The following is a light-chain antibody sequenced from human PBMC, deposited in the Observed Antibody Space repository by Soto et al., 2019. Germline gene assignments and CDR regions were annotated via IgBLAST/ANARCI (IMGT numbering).Light chain of an antibody. J-gene: IGLJ3*02. Sequence: QSALTQPPSASGTPGQRVTISCSGSSYNIGTNYVYWYQQVPGTAPKLLIYSNNQRPSGVPDRFSGSKSGTSASLAIRGLRSEDEADYYCATWDDSLRGRVFGGGTKLTVL. CDR3: ATWDDSLRGRV. CDR1: SYNIGTNY. CDR2: SNN. V-gene: IGLV1-47*02.